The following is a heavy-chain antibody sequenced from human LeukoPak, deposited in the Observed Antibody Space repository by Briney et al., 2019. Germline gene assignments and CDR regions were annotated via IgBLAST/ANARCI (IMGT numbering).Heavy chain of an antibody. CDR1: GFTVSSNY. J-gene: IGHJ6*04. V-gene: IGHV3-53*01. CDR3: ASAPTTDYYYGMDV. D-gene: IGHD1-26*01. CDR2: IYSGGST. Sequence: GGSLRLSCAASGFTVSSNYMSWVRQAPGKRLEWVSVIYSGGSTYYADSVKGRFTISRDNSKNTLYLQMNSLRAEDTAVYYCASAPTTDYYYGMDVWGKGTTVTVSS.